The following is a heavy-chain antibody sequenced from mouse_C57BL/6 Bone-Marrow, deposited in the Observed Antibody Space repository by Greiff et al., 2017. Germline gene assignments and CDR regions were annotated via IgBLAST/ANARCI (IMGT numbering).Heavy chain of an antibody. CDR3: ARYVYGSSYARDY. D-gene: IGHD1-1*01. CDR1: GFTFTDYY. J-gene: IGHJ4*01. CDR2: LRNKANGYTT. Sequence: EVQVVESGGGLVQPGGSLSLSCAASGFTFTDYYMSWVRQPPGQALEWLGFLRNKANGYTTEYRASVKGRFIISTANSQSILYLQMNALIAEDSATYYCARYVYGSSYARDYWGQGTSVTVSS. V-gene: IGHV7-3*01.